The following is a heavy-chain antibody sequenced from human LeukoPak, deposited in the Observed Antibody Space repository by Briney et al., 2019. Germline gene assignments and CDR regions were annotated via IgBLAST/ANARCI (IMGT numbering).Heavy chain of an antibody. D-gene: IGHD6-19*01. CDR3: ARDTYSSGWYYYYYMDV. Sequence: ASVKVSCKASGYTFTGYYLHWVRQAPGQGLEWMGCVNPNSGDTNYAQKFQGSVTMTRDTSISTVYMELSRLRSDDTAVYYCARDTYSSGWYYYYYMDVWGKGTTVTVSS. J-gene: IGHJ6*03. CDR1: GYTFTGYY. V-gene: IGHV1-2*02. CDR2: VNPNSGDT.